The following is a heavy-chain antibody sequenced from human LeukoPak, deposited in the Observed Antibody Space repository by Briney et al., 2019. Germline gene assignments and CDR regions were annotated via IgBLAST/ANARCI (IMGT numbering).Heavy chain of an antibody. J-gene: IGHJ4*02. CDR3: ARGLVGDY. Sequence: SETLSLTCAVYGGSFSGYYWSWIRQPPGKGLEWIGEINRSGSTNYNPSLKSRVTISVDTSKNQFSLKLSSVTAADTAVYYCARGLVGDYWGQGTLVTVSS. D-gene: IGHD3-10*01. CDR2: INRSGST. CDR1: GGSFSGYY. V-gene: IGHV4-34*01.